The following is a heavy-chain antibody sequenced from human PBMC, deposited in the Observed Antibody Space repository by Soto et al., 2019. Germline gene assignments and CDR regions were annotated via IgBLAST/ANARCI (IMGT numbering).Heavy chain of an antibody. CDR3: SGCSGGACHQNYGMDV. CDR2: ISPSTSHI. Sequence: EVHLVESGGGLVKPGGSLRLSCAVSGFTFSSCTMNWVRQAPGKGLEWVSSISPSTSHIYYADSVRGRFTISRANDMNALFLQMNGLRAEDTVVYCCSGCSGGACHQNYGMDVWGQGTTVTVSS. J-gene: IGHJ6*02. CDR1: GFTFSSCT. V-gene: IGHV3-21*01. D-gene: IGHD2-15*01.